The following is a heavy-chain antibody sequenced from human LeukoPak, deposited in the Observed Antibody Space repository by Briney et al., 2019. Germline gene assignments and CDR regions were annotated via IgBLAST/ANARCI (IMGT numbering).Heavy chain of an antibody. J-gene: IGHJ5*02. V-gene: IGHV1-2*02. Sequence: ASVKVSCKASGYTFTGHYMHWVRQAPGQGLEWMGWINPNSGGTNYAQKFQGRVTMTRDTSISTAYMELSRLRSDDTAVYYCARVVVDIVATYIWFDPWGQGTLVTVSS. CDR2: INPNSGGT. CDR1: GYTFTGHY. D-gene: IGHD5-12*01. CDR3: ARVVVDIVATYIWFDP.